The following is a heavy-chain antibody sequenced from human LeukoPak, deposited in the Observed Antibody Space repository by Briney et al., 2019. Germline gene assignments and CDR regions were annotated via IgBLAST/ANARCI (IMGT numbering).Heavy chain of an antibody. CDR3: ARDVPSDVLLWFGELFPFDY. Sequence: ASVKVSCKTSGYTFTTYGISWVRQAPGQGLEWMGWINTNTGNPTYAQGFTGRFVFSLDTSVSTAYLQISSLKAEDTAVYYCARDVPSDVLLWFGELFPFDYWGQGTLVTVSS. D-gene: IGHD3-10*01. V-gene: IGHV7-4-1*02. J-gene: IGHJ4*02. CDR2: INTNTGNP. CDR1: GYTFTTYG.